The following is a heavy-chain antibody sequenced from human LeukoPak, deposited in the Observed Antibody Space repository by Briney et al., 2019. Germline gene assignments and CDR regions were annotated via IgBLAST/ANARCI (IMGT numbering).Heavy chain of an antibody. J-gene: IGHJ4*02. V-gene: IGHV1-24*01. CDR3: ASRKGNGYDYDY. CDR2: FDPEDGET. D-gene: IGHD5-12*01. CDR1: GYTLTEIS. Sequence: ASVKVSCKVSGYTLTEISMHWVRQPPGKGLEWMGGFDPEDGETIYAQKFQGRVTMTEDTSTDTAYMELSSLRSEDTAVYYCASRKGNGYDYDYWGQGTLVTVSS.